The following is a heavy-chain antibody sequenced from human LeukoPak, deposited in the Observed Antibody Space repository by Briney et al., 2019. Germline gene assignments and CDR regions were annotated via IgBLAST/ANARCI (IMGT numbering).Heavy chain of an antibody. CDR2: IYTSGST. D-gene: IGHD6-19*01. V-gene: IGHV4-4*07. CDR3: ARGGQWLVLGYYYYYMDV. CDR1: GGSISSYY. Sequence: PSETLSLTCTVSGGSISSYYWSWIRQPAGKGLEWIGRIYTSGSTNYSPSLKSRVTMSVDTSKNQFSLKLSSVTAADTAVYYCARGGQWLVLGYYYYYMDVWGKGTTVTVSS. J-gene: IGHJ6*03.